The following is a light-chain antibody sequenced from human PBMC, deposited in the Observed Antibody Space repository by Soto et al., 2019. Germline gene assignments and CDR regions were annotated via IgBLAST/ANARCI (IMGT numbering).Light chain of an antibody. CDR3: GSWDSSLSAYV. V-gene: IGLV1-51*01. Sequence: TQPPSVSAAPGQKVTISCSGSSSNIGGNSVSWYQQLPGTAPKLLIYDDNKRPPGIPDRFSGSKSGTSATLGITGFQTGDEADYYCGSWDSSLSAYVFGTGTKVTVL. CDR1: SSNIGGNS. CDR2: DDN. J-gene: IGLJ1*01.